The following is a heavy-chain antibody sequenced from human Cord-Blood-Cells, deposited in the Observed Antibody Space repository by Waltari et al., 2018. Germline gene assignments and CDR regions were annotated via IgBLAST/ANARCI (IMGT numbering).Heavy chain of an antibody. V-gene: IGHV3-7*01. Sequence: EVQLVESGGGLVQPGGSLRLSCAASGFTFSSYWMSWVRQAPGKGREWVANIKQDGSEKYYGDSVKGRFTIARDNAKNSLYLQMNSLRAEDTAVYYCARDRPGFGSYYYYYYMDVWGKGTTVTVSS. CDR1: GFTFSSYW. CDR2: IKQDGSEK. J-gene: IGHJ6*03. CDR3: ARDRPGFGSYYYYYYMDV. D-gene: IGHD1-26*01.